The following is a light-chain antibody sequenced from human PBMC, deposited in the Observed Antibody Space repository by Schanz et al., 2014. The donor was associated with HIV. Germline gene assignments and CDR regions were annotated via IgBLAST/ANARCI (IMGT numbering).Light chain of an antibody. CDR3: QQYNNWPRT. V-gene: IGKV3-15*01. CDR1: QSIGSN. J-gene: IGKJ1*01. Sequence: EMVMTQSPATLSASPGERATLSCRASQSIGSNLAWYQQKPGQAPRLLIYGASTRATGIPARFSGSGSGTDFALTISSLEPEDFAVYYCQQYNNWPRTFGQGTKVEIK. CDR2: GAS.